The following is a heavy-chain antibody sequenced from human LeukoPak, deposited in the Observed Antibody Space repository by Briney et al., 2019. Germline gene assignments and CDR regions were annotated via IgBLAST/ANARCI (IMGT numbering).Heavy chain of an antibody. D-gene: IGHD5-12*01. V-gene: IGHV4-39*01. CDR3: AGHLSGYDTLGY. CDR1: GRSISSSRYY. Sequence: SETLFHTCTVPGRSISSSRYYWGWIRQPPGKGLEWIGSIYYSGSTYYNPSLKSRVTISVDTSKNQFSLKLSSVTAADTAVYYCAGHLSGYDTLGYWGVGTLVTVSS. CDR2: IYYSGST. J-gene: IGHJ4*02.